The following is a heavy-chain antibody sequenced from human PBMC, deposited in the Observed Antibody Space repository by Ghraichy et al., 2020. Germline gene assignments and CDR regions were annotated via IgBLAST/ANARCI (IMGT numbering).Heavy chain of an antibody. V-gene: IGHV5-51*01. Sequence: GESLNISCKGSGYSFTSYWIGWVRQMPGKGLEWMGIIYPGDSDTRYSPSFQGQVTISADKSISTAYLQWSSLKASDTAMYYCARLYYYDSSGYPAPLDYWGQGTLVTVSS. J-gene: IGHJ4*02. D-gene: IGHD3-22*01. CDR2: IYPGDSDT. CDR1: GYSFTSYW. CDR3: ARLYYYDSSGYPAPLDY.